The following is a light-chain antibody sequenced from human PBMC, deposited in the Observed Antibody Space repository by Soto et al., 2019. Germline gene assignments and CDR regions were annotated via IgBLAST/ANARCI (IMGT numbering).Light chain of an antibody. Sequence: EIVLTQSPGTLSLSPGETATLSCRASQSVSSSYLAWYQQKPGQPPRLLIYGSFSRATGIPDRFSASGSGTDFTLTISRLEPEDFAVYYCPQYGGSPAFTFGPGTKVYLK. J-gene: IGKJ3*01. CDR3: PQYGGSPAFT. V-gene: IGKV3-20*01. CDR2: GSF. CDR1: QSVSSSY.